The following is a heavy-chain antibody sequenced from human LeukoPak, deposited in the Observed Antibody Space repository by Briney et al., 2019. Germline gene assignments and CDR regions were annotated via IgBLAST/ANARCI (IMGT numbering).Heavy chain of an antibody. CDR3: ARGGGYCTNGVCYGSAFDI. CDR1: GASIRSGDYY. Sequence: LSLTCTVSGASIRSGDYYMSWIRQAPGKGLEWVSYISSSSSYTNYADSVKGRFTISRDNAKNSLYLQMNSLRAEDTAVYYCARGGGYCTNGVCYGSAFDIWGQGTMVTVSS. V-gene: IGHV3-11*06. CDR2: ISSSSSYT. D-gene: IGHD2-8*01. J-gene: IGHJ3*02.